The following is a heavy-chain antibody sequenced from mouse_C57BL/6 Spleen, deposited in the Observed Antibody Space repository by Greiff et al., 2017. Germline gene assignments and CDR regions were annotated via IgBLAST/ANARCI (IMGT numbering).Heavy chain of an antibody. CDR1: GYTFTSYW. CDR3: AREDYGSSFPMDY. CDR2: IDPSDSYT. J-gene: IGHJ4*01. V-gene: IGHV1-69*01. Sequence: QVQLQQPGAELVMPGASVKLSCKASGYTFTSYWMHWVKQRPGQGLEWIGEIDPSDSYTNYNQKFKGKSTLTVDKSSSTAYRQLSSLTSEDSAVYYCAREDYGSSFPMDYWGQGTSVTVSS. D-gene: IGHD1-1*01.